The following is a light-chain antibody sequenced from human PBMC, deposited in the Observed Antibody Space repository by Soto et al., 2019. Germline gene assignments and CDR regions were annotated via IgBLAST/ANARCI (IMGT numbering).Light chain of an antibody. J-gene: IGLJ2*01. Sequence: QSALTQPASVSGSPGQSITISCTGTSSDVGSYNLVSWYQQHPGKAPKLMIYEDSKRPSGVSNRFSGSQSGNTASLTISGLQAEDGADYYCCSYAGSSTFVVFGGGTKLTVL. CDR3: CSYAGSSTFVV. V-gene: IGLV2-23*02. CDR2: EDS. CDR1: SSDVGSYNL.